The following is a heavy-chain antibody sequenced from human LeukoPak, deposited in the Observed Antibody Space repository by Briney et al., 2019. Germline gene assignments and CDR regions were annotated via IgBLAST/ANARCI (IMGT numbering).Heavy chain of an antibody. CDR2: IIPIFGTA. CDR3: ARDGITMVRGVIDYYFDY. Sequence: SVKVSCTASGGTFSSYAISWVRQAPGQGLEWMGGIIPIFGTANYAQKFQGRVTITADESTSTAYMELSSLRSEDTAVYYCARDGITMVRGVIDYYFDYWGQGTLVTVSS. V-gene: IGHV1-69*13. CDR1: GGTFSSYA. J-gene: IGHJ4*02. D-gene: IGHD3-10*01.